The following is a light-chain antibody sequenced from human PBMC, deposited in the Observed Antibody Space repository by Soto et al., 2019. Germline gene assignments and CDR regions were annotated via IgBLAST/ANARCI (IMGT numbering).Light chain of an antibody. V-gene: IGKV3-15*01. CDR1: QSVSSN. J-gene: IGKJ5*01. CDR2: GAS. Sequence: EIVMTQSPATLSVSPGERATLSCRASQSVSSNLAWYQQKPGQAPRLLIYGASTRATGIPARFSGSGPGTEFTLNISSLQSADFVVYYCHQHNNWRLITFGQGTRLEIK. CDR3: HQHNNWRLIT.